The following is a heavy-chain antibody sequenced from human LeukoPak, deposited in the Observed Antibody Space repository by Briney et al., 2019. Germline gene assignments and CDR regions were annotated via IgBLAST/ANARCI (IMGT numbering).Heavy chain of an antibody. J-gene: IGHJ4*02. V-gene: IGHV3-21*01. CDR2: ISSSSSFR. CDR1: GFTFSSYS. CDR3: ARASAVAGTRHY. D-gene: IGHD6-19*01. Sequence: GGSLRLSCAASGFTFSSYSMNWVRQAPGKGLEWVSSISSSSSFRYYADSVKGRFTISRDNAKNSLYLQMNSLRAEDTAVYYCARASAVAGTRHYWGQGTLVTVSS.